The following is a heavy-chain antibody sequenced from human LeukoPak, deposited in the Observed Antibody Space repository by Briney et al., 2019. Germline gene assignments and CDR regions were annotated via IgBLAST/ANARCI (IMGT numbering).Heavy chain of an antibody. CDR2: ISSSSSTI. V-gene: IGHV3-48*01. Sequence: GGSLRLSCAASGFTFSSYSMNWVRQAPGKGLEWVSYISSSSSTIYYADSVKGRFTISRDNAKNSLYLQMNSLGAEDTAVYYCARRQIVVVPAAMDYYYYMDVWGKGTTVTVSS. CDR3: ARRQIVVVPAAMDYYYYMDV. CDR1: GFTFSSYS. D-gene: IGHD2-2*01. J-gene: IGHJ6*03.